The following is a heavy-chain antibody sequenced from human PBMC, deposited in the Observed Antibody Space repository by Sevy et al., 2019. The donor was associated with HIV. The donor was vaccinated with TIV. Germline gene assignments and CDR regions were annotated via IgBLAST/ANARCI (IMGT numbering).Heavy chain of an antibody. V-gene: IGHV3-30-3*01. CDR3: ALERLSSDVAEYFQN. J-gene: IGHJ1*01. CDR2: ISFCATNK. CDR1: GFTFNRYS. Sequence: GGSLRLSCAASGFTFNRYSMHWVRQAPGKGLEWVATISFCATNKHYPDSVKGRFTISRDNFQNSLFLQMDCLRPEDTAVYYCALERLSSDVAEYFQNWGQGTLVTVSS. D-gene: IGHD1-1*01.